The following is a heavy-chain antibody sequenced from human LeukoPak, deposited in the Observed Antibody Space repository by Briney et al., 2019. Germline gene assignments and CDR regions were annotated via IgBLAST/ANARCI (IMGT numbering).Heavy chain of an antibody. J-gene: IGHJ4*02. CDR1: GFTFSSYS. D-gene: IGHD1-26*01. V-gene: IGHV3-48*01. CDR3: ARSGKWELILFDY. Sequence: GGSLRLSCAASGFTFSSYSMNWVRQAPGKGLEWASYISSSSSTIYYADSVKGRFTISRDNAKNSLYLQMNSLRAEDTAVYYCARSGKWELILFDYWGQGTLVTVSS. CDR2: ISSSSSTI.